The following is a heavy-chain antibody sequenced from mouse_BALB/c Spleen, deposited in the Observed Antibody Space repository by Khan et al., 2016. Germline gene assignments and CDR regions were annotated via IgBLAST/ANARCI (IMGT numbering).Heavy chain of an antibody. J-gene: IGHJ2*01. CDR2: INSNGGST. V-gene: IGHV5-6-3*01. CDR1: GFTFSSYG. D-gene: IGHD1-2*01. CDR3: ASHTAYYFDY. Sequence: EVELVESGGGLVQPGGSLKLSCAASGFTFSSYGMSWVRQTPDKRLELVATINSNGGSTYYPDSVKGRFTISRENAKNTLYLQMSSLKSEDTAMYYCASHTAYYFDYWGQGTTLTVSA.